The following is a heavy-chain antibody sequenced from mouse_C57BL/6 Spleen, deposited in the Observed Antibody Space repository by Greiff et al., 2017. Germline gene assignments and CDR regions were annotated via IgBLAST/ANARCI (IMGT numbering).Heavy chain of an antibody. D-gene: IGHD1-1*01. CDR1: GYAFTNYL. J-gene: IGHJ3*01. CDR2: INPGSGGT. CDR3: ARSYGSSYDWFAY. V-gene: IGHV1-54*01. Sequence: VQLQESGAELVRPGTSVKVSCKASGYAFTNYLIEWVKQRPGQGLEWIGVINPGSGGTNYNEKFKGKATLTADKSSSTAYMQLSSLTSEDSAVYFCARSYGSSYDWFAYWGQGTLVTVSA.